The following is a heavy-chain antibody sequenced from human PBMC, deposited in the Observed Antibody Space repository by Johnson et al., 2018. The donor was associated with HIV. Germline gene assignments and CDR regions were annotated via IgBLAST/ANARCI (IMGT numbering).Heavy chain of an antibody. V-gene: IGHV3-9*01. CDR3: AKSSGSSGAFDI. J-gene: IGHJ3*02. D-gene: IGHD2-15*01. CDR2: ISWNSGSI. CDR1: GFTFDDYA. Sequence: VQLVESGGGLVQPGRSLRLSCAASGFTFDDYAMHWVRQAPGKGLEWVSGISWNSGSIGYADSVKGRFTISRDNSKNTLYLQMNSLRAEDTAVYYCAKSSGSSGAFDIWGQGTMVTVSS.